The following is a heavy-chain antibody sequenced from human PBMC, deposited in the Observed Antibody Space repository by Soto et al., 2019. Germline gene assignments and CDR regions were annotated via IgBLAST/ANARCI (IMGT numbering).Heavy chain of an antibody. CDR3: ASSVQLERRPDYYYYMDV. V-gene: IGHV3-11*01. CDR2: ISSSGSTI. Sequence: GGSLRLSCAASGFTFSDYYMSWIRQAPGKGLEWVSYISSSGSTIYYADSVKGRFTISRDNAKNSLYLQMNSLRAEDTAVYYCASSVQLERRPDYYYYMDVWGKGTTVTVSS. CDR1: GFTFSDYY. J-gene: IGHJ6*03. D-gene: IGHD1-1*01.